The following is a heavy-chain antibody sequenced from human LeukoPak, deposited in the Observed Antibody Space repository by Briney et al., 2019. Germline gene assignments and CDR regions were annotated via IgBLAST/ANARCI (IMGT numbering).Heavy chain of an antibody. Sequence: GGSLRLSCAASGFTFDDYAMHWVRQAPGKGLEWVSGISWNSGSIGYADSVKGRFTISRDNSKNTLYLQMNSLRAEDTAVYYCAKASAGATKAGSYFDYWGQGTLVTVSS. CDR2: ISWNSGSI. CDR3: AKASAGATKAGSYFDY. D-gene: IGHD1-26*01. J-gene: IGHJ4*02. CDR1: GFTFDDYA. V-gene: IGHV3-9*01.